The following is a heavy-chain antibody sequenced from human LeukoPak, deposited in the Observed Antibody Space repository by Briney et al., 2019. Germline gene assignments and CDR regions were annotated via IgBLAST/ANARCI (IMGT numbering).Heavy chain of an antibody. Sequence: PGGSLRLSCAASGFTFDDYAMHWVRQAPGKGLEWVSGISWNSGSIGYADSVKGRFTISRDNAKNSLYLQMNSLRAEDTALYYCAKGQRSSGWPPNDYWGQGTLVTVSS. CDR3: AKGQRSSGWPPNDY. V-gene: IGHV3-9*01. CDR2: ISWNSGSI. CDR1: GFTFDDYA. J-gene: IGHJ4*02. D-gene: IGHD6-19*01.